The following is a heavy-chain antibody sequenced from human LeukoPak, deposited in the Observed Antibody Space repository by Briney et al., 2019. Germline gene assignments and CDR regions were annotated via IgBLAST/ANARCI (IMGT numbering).Heavy chain of an antibody. Sequence: SQTLSLTCTVSGGSISSGGYYWSWIRQHPGKGLEWIGYIYYSGSTYYNPSLKSRVTISVDTSKNQFSLKLSSVTAADTAVYYCASTPTVDSGVDYWGQGTLVTVSS. V-gene: IGHV4-31*03. CDR3: ASTPTVDSGVDY. J-gene: IGHJ4*02. CDR2: IYYSGST. CDR1: GGSISSGGYY. D-gene: IGHD4-4*01.